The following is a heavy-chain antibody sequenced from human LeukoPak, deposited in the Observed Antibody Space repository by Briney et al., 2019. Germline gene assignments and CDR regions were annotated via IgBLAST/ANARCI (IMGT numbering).Heavy chain of an antibody. CDR2: INQSGST. CDR1: GGSFSGYY. J-gene: IGHJ6*03. CDR3: ARAPDYGDYVRVEYYYMDV. V-gene: IGHV4-34*01. Sequence: SETLSLTCAVYGGSFSGYYWSWIRQPPGKGLEWIGEINQSGSTNYNPSLKSRVTISVDTSKNQFSLKLSSVTAADTAVYYCARAPDYGDYVRVEYYYMDVWGKGTTVTVSS. D-gene: IGHD4-17*01.